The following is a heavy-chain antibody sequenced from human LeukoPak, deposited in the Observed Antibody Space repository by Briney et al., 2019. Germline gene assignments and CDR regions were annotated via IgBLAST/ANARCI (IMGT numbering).Heavy chain of an antibody. J-gene: IGHJ4*02. CDR1: GYSISSGYY. Sequence: SETLSLTCAVSGYSISSGYYWGWIRQPPGKGLEWIGSIYHSGSTYYNPSLKSRVTISVDTSKNQFSLKLSSVTAADTAVYYCARESMGQSSYYDILTGYYPTMDYWGQGTLVTVSS. D-gene: IGHD3-9*01. V-gene: IGHV4-38-2*02. CDR3: ARESMGQSSYYDILTGYYPTMDY. CDR2: IYHSGST.